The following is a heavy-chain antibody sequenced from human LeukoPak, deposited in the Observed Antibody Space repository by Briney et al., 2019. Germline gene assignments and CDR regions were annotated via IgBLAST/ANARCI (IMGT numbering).Heavy chain of an antibody. V-gene: IGHV3-48*03. J-gene: IGHJ6*03. D-gene: IGHD5-18*01. CDR2: ISSSGTTI. Sequence: GGSLRLSCAASGFTLSSYEMNWVRQAPGKGLEWVSYISSSGTTIYYADSVKGRFTISRDNAKNSLYLQMNSLRAEDTAVYYCAKSEDTAMVTYYYYYYMDVWGKGTTVTISS. CDR3: AKSEDTAMVTYYYYYYMDV. CDR1: GFTLSSYE.